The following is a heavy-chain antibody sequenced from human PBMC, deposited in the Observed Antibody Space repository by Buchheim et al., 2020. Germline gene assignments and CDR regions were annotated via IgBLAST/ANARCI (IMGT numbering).Heavy chain of an antibody. Sequence: QVQLQQWGAGLLKPSETLSLTCAVYGGSFSGYYWSWIRQPPGKGLEWIGEINHSGSTNYNPSLKSRVTISVDTSKNQFSLKLSSVTAADMAVYYCARGGGNWSGYYQTTYYYYGMDVWGQGTT. CDR3: ARGGGNWSGYYQTTYYYYGMDV. CDR2: INHSGST. CDR1: GGSFSGYY. V-gene: IGHV4-34*01. D-gene: IGHD3-3*01. J-gene: IGHJ6*02.